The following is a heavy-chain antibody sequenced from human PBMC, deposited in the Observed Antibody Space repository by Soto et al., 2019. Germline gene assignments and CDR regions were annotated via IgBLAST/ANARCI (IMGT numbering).Heavy chain of an antibody. CDR3: ARVRDPHLDHYGLDV. Sequence: SVKVSCKTSGFTFNVYGINWVRQAPGQGLEWMGGLIPIYDAPNYAQKFQDRVTITADKSTTTVYLELSSLTSEDTAVYFCARVRDPHLDHYGLDVWGQGTTVTGSS. CDR2: LIPIYDAP. J-gene: IGHJ6*02. V-gene: IGHV1-69*06. CDR1: GFTFNVYG.